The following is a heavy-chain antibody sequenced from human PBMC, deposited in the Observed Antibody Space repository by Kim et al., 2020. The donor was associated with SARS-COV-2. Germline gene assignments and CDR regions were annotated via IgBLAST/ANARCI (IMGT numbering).Heavy chain of an antibody. CDR3: ARDLSYGPSYYYGMDV. J-gene: IGHJ6*02. D-gene: IGHD5-18*01. CDR2: ISSSSSYI. V-gene: IGHV3-21*01. Sequence: GGSLRLSCAASGFTFSSYSMNWVRQAPGKGLEWVSSISSSSSYIYYADSVKGRFTISRDNAKNSLYLQMNSLRAEDTAVYYCARDLSYGPSYYYGMDVWGQGTTVTVSS. CDR1: GFTFSSYS.